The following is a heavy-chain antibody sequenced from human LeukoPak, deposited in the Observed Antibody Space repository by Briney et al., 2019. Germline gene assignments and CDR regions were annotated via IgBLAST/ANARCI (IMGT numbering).Heavy chain of an antibody. V-gene: IGHV3-21*01. CDR1: GFTFSSYS. CDR3: ARGPYCSGGSCYSLGEFDP. CDR2: ISSSSSYI. J-gene: IGHJ5*02. Sequence: GGSLRLSCAASGFTFSSYSMNWVRQAPGKGLEWVSSISSSSSYIYYADSVKGRFTISRDNAKNSLYLQMNSLRAEDTAVYYCARGPYCSGGSCYSLGEFDPWGQGILVTVSS. D-gene: IGHD2-15*01.